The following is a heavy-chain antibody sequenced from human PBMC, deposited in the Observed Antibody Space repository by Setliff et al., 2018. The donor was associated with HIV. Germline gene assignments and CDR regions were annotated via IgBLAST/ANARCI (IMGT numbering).Heavy chain of an antibody. CDR2: THPNGGST. CDR1: GYSFTRYY. V-gene: IGHV1-46*01. D-gene: IGHD3-10*01. Sequence: GASVKVSCKASGYSFTRYYMHWVRQAPGQGLEWMGITHPNGGSTTYAQKFQGRVTMTRDTSTSTVYMDLSGLRSEDTAVYYCAKEQEERYYTSGPLNYWGRGTLVTVSS. CDR3: AKEQEERYYTSGPLNY. J-gene: IGHJ4*02.